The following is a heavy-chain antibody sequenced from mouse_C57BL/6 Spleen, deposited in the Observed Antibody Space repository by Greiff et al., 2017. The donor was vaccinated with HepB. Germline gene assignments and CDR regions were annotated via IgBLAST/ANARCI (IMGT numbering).Heavy chain of an antibody. CDR2: INPNNGGT. J-gene: IGHJ2*01. D-gene: IGHD1-1*01. CDR3: AVTTVVATPFDY. V-gene: IGHV1-18*01. CDR1: GYTFTDYN. Sequence: EVQLQQSGPELVKPGASVKIPCKASGYTFTDYNMDWVKQSHGKSLEWIGDINPNNGGTIYNQKFKGKATLTVDKSSSTAYMELRSLTSEDTAVYYCAVTTVVATPFDYWGQGTTLTVSS.